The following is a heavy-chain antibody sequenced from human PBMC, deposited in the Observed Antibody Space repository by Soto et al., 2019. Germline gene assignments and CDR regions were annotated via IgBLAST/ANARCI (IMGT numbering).Heavy chain of an antibody. CDR1: GFTFSSYG. CDR3: ARDRIYGSGSYLESYYYMDV. J-gene: IGHJ6*03. Sequence: QVQLVESGGGVVQPGRSLRLSCAASGFTFSSYGMHWVRQAPGKGLEWVAVIWYDGSNKYYADSVKGRFTISRDKSKNTLYLQMNSLRAEDTAVYYCARDRIYGSGSYLESYYYMDVWGKGTTVTVSS. V-gene: IGHV3-33*01. CDR2: IWYDGSNK. D-gene: IGHD3-10*01.